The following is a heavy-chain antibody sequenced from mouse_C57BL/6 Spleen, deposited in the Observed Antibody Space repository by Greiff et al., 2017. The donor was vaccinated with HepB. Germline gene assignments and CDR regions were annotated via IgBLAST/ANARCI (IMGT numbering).Heavy chain of an antibody. D-gene: IGHD4-1*01. Sequence: EVQLQQSGPVLVKPGASVKMSCKASGYTFTDYYMNWVKQSHGKSLEWIGVINPYNGGTSYNQKFKGKATLTVDKSSSTAYMELNSLTSEDSAVYYCARELTGTVGGFDYWGQGTTLTVSS. J-gene: IGHJ2*01. CDR2: INPYNGGT. CDR3: ARELTGTVGGFDY. V-gene: IGHV1-19*01. CDR1: GYTFTDYY.